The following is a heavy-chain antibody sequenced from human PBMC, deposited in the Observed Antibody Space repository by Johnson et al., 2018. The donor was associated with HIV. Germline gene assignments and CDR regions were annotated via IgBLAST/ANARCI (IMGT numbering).Heavy chain of an antibody. Sequence: VQVVESGGGLVQPGGSLRLSCAASGFTFSSNYMSWVRQAPGKGLEWVSVIYSGGSTYYADSVKGRFTISRDNSKNTLYLQMNSLRAGDTAVYFCARGSGVHSAFDIWGQGTVVTVSS. D-gene: IGHD3-10*01. J-gene: IGHJ3*02. CDR3: ARGSGVHSAFDI. CDR2: IYSGGST. CDR1: GFTFSSNY. V-gene: IGHV3-66*01.